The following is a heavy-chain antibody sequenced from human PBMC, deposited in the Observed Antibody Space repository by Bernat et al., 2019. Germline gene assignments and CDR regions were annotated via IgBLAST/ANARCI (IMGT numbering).Heavy chain of an antibody. CDR2: IWGDGGKE. J-gene: IGHJ6*03. CDR1: GFTFSTYG. Sequence: QVHLVESRGGVVQPGRSLRLSCAASGFTFSTYGMHWVRQAPGRGLEWMAVIWGDGGKEYYADSVKGRFTISRDNSKNTLYLQMNSLRADDTAIYYCARTFDTYYMDVWGKGTTVTVSS. V-gene: IGHV3-33*01. CDR3: ARTFDTYYMDV.